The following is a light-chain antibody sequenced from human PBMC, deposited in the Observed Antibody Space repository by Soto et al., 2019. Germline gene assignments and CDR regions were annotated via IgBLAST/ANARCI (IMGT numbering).Light chain of an antibody. CDR3: SSFASTHTYV. V-gene: IGLV2-14*01. Sequence: QSALTQPASVSGSPGQSITISCTGTSSDVGTYNFVSWYQQHPGKAPKLMIYEVNNRPSGVSHRFSGSKSGNTASLTISGLQAEDEADYYCSSFASTHTYVFGTGTKLTVL. J-gene: IGLJ1*01. CDR2: EVN. CDR1: SSDVGTYNF.